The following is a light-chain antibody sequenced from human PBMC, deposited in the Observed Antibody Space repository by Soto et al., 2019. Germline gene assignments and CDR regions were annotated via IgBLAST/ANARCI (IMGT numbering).Light chain of an antibody. V-gene: IGKV3-20*01. Sequence: EIMLTQSPGTLSLSPGERATLSCRASQSVAGSYLAWYQQKPGQAPRLLLYGASSRATGIPDRFSGSGSGTDFTLTISRLEPEDFAVYYCQQYGSSPTTFGQGTKVEIK. J-gene: IGKJ1*01. CDR2: GAS. CDR1: QSVAGSY. CDR3: QQYGSSPTT.